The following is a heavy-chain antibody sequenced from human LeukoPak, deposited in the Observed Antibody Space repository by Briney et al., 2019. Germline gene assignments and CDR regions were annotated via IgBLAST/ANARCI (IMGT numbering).Heavy chain of an antibody. CDR3: AEVGVTGPYYYGMDV. V-gene: IGHV3-23*01. J-gene: IGHJ6*02. CDR2: VSDNDINT. CDR1: GFTFSSYA. Sequence: GGSLRLSCAASGFTFSSYAMSWVRQAPGKGLEWVSAVSDNDINTYYADSVKGRFTISRDNSKNTLFLQMDSLRAEDTAVYYCAEVGVTGPYYYGMDVWGRGTTVTVSS. D-gene: IGHD2-21*02.